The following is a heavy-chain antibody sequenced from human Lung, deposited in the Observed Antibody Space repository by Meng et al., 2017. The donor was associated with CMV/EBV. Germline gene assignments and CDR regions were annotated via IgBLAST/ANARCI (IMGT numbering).Heavy chain of an antibody. CDR3: ARVGSSSGSYYY. J-gene: IGHJ4*02. D-gene: IGHD3-10*01. CDR2: IKKDGSEE. Sequence: GGSXRLXXAASRFTFSNNWMSWVRQAPGKGLEWVASIKKDGSEEYYVDSVKGRFTISRDNAKNSLYLQMNILRAEDTAVYYCARVGSSSGSYYYWGQGTLVTVSS. V-gene: IGHV3-7*01. CDR1: RFTFSNNW.